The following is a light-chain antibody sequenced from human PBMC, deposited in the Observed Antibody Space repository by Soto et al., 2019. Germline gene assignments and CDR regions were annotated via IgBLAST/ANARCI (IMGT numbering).Light chain of an antibody. CDR3: QQYNSYPWT. J-gene: IGKJ1*01. CDR1: QTIGSW. Sequence: DIKMTQSPSTLSASVGDRVTVTCRASQTIGSWLAWYQQKPGRAPKLLIFDASSLESGVPSRFSGNGSGTEFTLTITSLQPDDFATYYCQQYNSYPWTFGQGTKVDIK. CDR2: DAS. V-gene: IGKV1-5*01.